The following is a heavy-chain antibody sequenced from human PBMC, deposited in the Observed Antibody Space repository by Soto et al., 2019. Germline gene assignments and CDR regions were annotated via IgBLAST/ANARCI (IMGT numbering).Heavy chain of an antibody. CDR1: GYTFTSYG. J-gene: IGHJ5*02. V-gene: IGHV1-18*01. D-gene: IGHD2-15*01. CDR2: ISAYNGNT. CDR3: ARDRVVDCSGGSCYEFGLGGWFDP. Sequence: QVQLVQSGAEVKKPGASVKVSCKASGYTFTSYGISWVRQAPGQGREWMGWISAYNGNTNYEQKLQGRVTITTDTTMSTVYMELRSLRSEDTAVYYCARDRVVDCSGGSCYEFGLGGWFDPWGQGTLVTVSS.